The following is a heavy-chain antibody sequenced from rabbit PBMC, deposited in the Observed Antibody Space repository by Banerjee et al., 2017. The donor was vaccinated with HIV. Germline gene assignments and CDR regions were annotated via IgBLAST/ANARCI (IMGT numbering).Heavy chain of an antibody. CDR2: IYTGSGGST. Sequence: QEQLEESGGGLVKPEGTLTLTCKASGFSFSSVHDMCWVRQAPGKGLEWIGCIYTGSGGSTYYANWAKGRFTISKTSSTTVTLQMASLTAADTATYFCARDLAGVIGWNFNLWGQGTLVTVS. CDR1: GFSFSSVHD. D-gene: IGHD4-1*01. CDR3: ARDLAGVIGWNFNL. J-gene: IGHJ4*01. V-gene: IGHV1S45*01.